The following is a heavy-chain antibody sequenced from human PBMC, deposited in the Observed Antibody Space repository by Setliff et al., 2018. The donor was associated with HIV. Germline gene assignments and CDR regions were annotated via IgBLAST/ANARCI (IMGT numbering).Heavy chain of an antibody. CDR1: GFSFDDYV. D-gene: IGHD1-26*01. Sequence: AGGSLRLSCAASGFSFDDYVMHWVRQAPGQGLEWVSGISWNIFNIAYADSVKGRFTISRDNAKNSLYLQMNSLRPEDTALYYCTRDLPLIVSSGRGNRWGQGTLVTV. J-gene: IGHJ5*02. V-gene: IGHV3-9*01. CDR2: ISWNIFNI. CDR3: TRDLPLIVSSGRGNR.